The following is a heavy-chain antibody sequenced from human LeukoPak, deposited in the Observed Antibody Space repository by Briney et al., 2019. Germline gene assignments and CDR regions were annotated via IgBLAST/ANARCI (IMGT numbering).Heavy chain of an antibody. Sequence: GESLKISCKGSGYIFTNYWIGWVRQMPGKGLEWMGIIYPGDSDTTYSPSFQGQVTISADKSISTAYLQWRSLKASDTAMYYSARQLVDDAFDIWGQGTMVTVSS. D-gene: IGHD1-26*01. J-gene: IGHJ3*02. CDR1: GYIFTNYW. CDR2: IYPGDSDT. CDR3: ARQLVDDAFDI. V-gene: IGHV5-51*01.